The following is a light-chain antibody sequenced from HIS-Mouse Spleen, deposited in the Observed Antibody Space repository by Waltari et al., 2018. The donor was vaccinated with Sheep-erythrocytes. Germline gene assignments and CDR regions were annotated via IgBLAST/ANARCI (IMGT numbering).Light chain of an antibody. CDR1: QSVLYSSNNKNY. CDR3: QQYYSTLT. Sequence: DIVITQSPDSLAVSLGERATINCKSSQSVLYSSNNKNYLAWYQQKPGQHPKLLIYWASTRESGVPDRFSGSGSGTDFTLNISSLQAEDVAVYYCQQYYSTLTFGGGTKVEIK. V-gene: IGKV4-1*01. CDR2: WAS. J-gene: IGKJ4*01.